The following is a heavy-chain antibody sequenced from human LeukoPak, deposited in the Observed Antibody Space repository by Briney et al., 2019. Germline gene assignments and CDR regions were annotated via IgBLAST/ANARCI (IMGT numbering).Heavy chain of an antibody. V-gene: IGHV3-11*04. Sequence: GGSLRLSCAASGFTFSDYYMSWIRQAPGKGLEWVSYISSSGSTIYYADSVKGRFTISRDNAKNSLYLQMNSLRAEDTAVYYCARVEDIVVVPNPDYWGQGTLVTVSS. CDR3: ARVEDIVVVPNPDY. J-gene: IGHJ4*02. D-gene: IGHD2-2*01. CDR2: ISSSGSTI. CDR1: GFTFSDYY.